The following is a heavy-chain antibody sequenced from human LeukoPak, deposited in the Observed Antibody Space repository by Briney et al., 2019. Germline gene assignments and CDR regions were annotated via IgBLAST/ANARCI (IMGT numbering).Heavy chain of an antibody. CDR3: ARVPYSSSFEFDY. D-gene: IGHD6-13*01. CDR1: GGTFSSYA. J-gene: IGHJ4*02. Sequence: SVKVSCKASGGTFSSYAISWVRQAPGQGLEWMGGIIPIFGTANYAQKFQGRVTITTDESTSTAYMELSSLRSEDTAVYYCARVPYSSSFEFDYWGQGTLVTVSS. V-gene: IGHV1-69*05. CDR2: IIPIFGTA.